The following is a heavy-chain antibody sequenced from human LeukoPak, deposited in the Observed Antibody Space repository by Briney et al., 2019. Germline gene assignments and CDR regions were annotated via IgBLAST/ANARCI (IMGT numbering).Heavy chain of an antibody. CDR1: GGSFSGYY. CDR3: ARGDIVVVPAAIRRYYYYGMDV. CDR2: INHSGST. D-gene: IGHD2-2*02. Sequence: KASETLSLTCAVYGGSFSGYYWSWIRQPPGKALEWMGEINHSGSTNYNPSLKSRVTISVDTSKNQFSLKLSSVTAADTAVYYCARGDIVVVPAAIRRYYYYGMDVWGQGTTVTVSS. J-gene: IGHJ6*02. V-gene: IGHV4-34*01.